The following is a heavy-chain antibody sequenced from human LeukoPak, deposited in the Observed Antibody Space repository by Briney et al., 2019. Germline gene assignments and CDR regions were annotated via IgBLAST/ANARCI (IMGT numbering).Heavy chain of an antibody. D-gene: IGHD2-8*02. J-gene: IGHJ6*02. V-gene: IGHV3-66*01. CDR3: ARDAGGYGMDV. CDR2: IYTGGSS. CDR1: GFTVSSNY. Sequence: GGSLRLSCAASGFTVSSNYMSWVRQAPGKGLEWVSFIYTGGSSYFADSVKGRFTISRDSSKNTLYLQMNSLRAEDTAVYYCARDAGGYGMDVWGQGTTVTVSS.